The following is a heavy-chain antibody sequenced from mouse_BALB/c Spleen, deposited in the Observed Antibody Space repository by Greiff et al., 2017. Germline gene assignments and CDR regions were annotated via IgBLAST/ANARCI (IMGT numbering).Heavy chain of an antibody. D-gene: IGHD2-14*01. Sequence: VQLQQSGPQLVRPGASVKISCKASGYSFTSYWMHWVKQRPGQGLEWIGMIDPSDSETRLNQKFKDKATLTVDKSSSTAYMQLSSPTSEDSAVYYCADYRYEGYYAMDYWGQGTSVTVSS. J-gene: IGHJ4*01. CDR3: ADYRYEGYYAMDY. V-gene: IGHV1S126*01. CDR2: IDPSDSET. CDR1: GYSFTSYW.